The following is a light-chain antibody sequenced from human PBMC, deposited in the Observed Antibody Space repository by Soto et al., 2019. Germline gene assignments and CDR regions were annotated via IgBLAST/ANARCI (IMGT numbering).Light chain of an antibody. CDR1: QGISSY. Sequence: IQLTQSPTSLSASVGDRVTITCRASQGISSYFAWYQQKPGKAPKVLIYAASTLQNGVPPRFSGSGSGTDFTLTISSLQPEDFATYYCQQLNAYPYTFGQGTQLEIK. V-gene: IGKV1-9*01. CDR3: QQLNAYPYT. CDR2: AAS. J-gene: IGKJ2*01.